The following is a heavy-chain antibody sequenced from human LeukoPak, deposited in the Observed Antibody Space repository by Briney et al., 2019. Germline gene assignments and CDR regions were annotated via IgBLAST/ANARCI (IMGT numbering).Heavy chain of an antibody. D-gene: IGHD4-17*01. V-gene: IGHV3-74*01. J-gene: IGHJ4*02. Sequence: PGGSLRLSCAASGFTFSSYWMHWVRQAPGEGLVWVSRINSDGRSTSYADSVKGRFTISRDNSKNTLYLQMNSLRAEDTAVYYCAKDLVPLDYGDYWFDYWGQGTLVTVSS. CDR2: INSDGRST. CDR3: AKDLVPLDYGDYWFDY. CDR1: GFTFSSYW.